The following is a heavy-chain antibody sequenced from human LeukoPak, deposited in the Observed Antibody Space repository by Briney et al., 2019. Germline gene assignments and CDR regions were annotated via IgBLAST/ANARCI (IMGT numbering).Heavy chain of an antibody. D-gene: IGHD3-10*01. CDR2: IYSGGST. CDR1: GFTFSDHY. J-gene: IGHJ4*02. Sequence: GGSLRLSCAASGFTFSDHYMDWVRQAPGKGLEWVSVIYSGGSTYYADSVKGRFTISRDNSKNTLYLQMNSLRAEDTAVYYCARGPLLWFGELDYWGQGTLVTVSS. V-gene: IGHV3-66*01. CDR3: ARGPLLWFGELDY.